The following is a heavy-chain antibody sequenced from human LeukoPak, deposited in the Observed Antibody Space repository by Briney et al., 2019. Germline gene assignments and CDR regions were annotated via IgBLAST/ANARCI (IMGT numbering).Heavy chain of an antibody. CDR2: ISVYNGNT. J-gene: IGHJ5*02. CDR3: ARDINGYYYDSHGYYPTDP. V-gene: IGHV1-18*01. CDR1: GYIFTSYG. D-gene: IGHD3-22*01. Sequence: GASVKVSFKASGYIFTSYGISWVRQAPGQGLEWMGWISVYNGNTNYPQRLQGGVTMTTDTSTTTAYMELRSLRSNDTAVYYCARDINGYYYDSHGYYPTDPWGQGTLVTVSS.